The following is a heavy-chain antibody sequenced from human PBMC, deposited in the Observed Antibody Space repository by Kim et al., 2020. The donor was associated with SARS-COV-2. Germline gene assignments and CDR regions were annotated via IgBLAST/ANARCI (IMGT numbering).Heavy chain of an antibody. CDR2: INAGNGNT. CDR1: GYTFTSYA. D-gene: IGHD5-12*01. Sequence: ASVKVSCKASGYTFTSYAMHWVRQAPGQRLEWMGWINAGNGNTKYSQKFQGRVTITRDTSASTAYMELSSLRSEDTAVYYCARIGGYSGYDRFDYWGQGTLVTVSS. CDR3: ARIGGYSGYDRFDY. J-gene: IGHJ4*02. V-gene: IGHV1-3*01.